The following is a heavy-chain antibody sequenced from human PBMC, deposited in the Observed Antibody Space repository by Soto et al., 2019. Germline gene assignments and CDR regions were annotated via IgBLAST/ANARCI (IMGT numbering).Heavy chain of an antibody. V-gene: IGHV3-30*18. J-gene: IGHJ5*02. CDR1: GFTFSSYG. D-gene: IGHD6-13*01. CDR2: ISYDGSNK. Sequence: QVQLVEFGGGVVQPGRSLRLSCAASGFTFSSYGMHWVRQAPGKGLEWVAVISYDGSNKYYADSVKGRFTISRDNSKNTLYLQMNSLRAEDTAVYYCAKDPLSGIAAAIGWFDPWGQGTLVTVSS. CDR3: AKDPLSGIAAAIGWFDP.